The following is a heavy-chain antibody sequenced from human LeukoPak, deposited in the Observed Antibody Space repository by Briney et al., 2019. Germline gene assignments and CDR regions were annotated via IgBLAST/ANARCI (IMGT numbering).Heavy chain of an antibody. CDR2: IRYDGSNK. J-gene: IGHJ4*02. CDR3: AKGGSSGWYPEGYFDY. Sequence: PGGSLRLSCAASGFTFSSYGMHWVRQAPGKGLEWVAFIRYDGSNKYYADSVKGRFTISRDNSKNTLYLQMNSLRAEDTAVYYCAKGGSSGWYPEGYFDYWGQGTLVTVSS. D-gene: IGHD6-19*01. CDR1: GFTFSSYG. V-gene: IGHV3-30*02.